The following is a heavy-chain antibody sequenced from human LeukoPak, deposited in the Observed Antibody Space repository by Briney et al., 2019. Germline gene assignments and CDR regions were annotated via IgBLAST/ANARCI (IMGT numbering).Heavy chain of an antibody. J-gene: IGHJ6*03. CDR3: ARAKMVRGVIYYYYMDV. CDR1: GYTFTGYY. D-gene: IGHD3-10*01. Sequence: ASVKVSCKASGYTFTGYYMHWVRQAPGQGLEWMGWISAYNGNTNYAQKLQGRVTMTTDTSTSTAYMELRSLRSDDTAVYYCARAKMVRGVIYYYYMDVWGKGTTVTISS. CDR2: ISAYNGNT. V-gene: IGHV1-18*04.